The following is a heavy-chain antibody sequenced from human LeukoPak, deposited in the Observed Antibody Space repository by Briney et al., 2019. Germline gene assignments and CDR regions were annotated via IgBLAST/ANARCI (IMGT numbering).Heavy chain of an antibody. CDR3: ARHTRWPVQFDY. CDR1: GGSFSDYY. D-gene: IGHD1-1*01. CDR2: INHSGST. V-gene: IGHV4-34*01. Sequence: SETLSLTCAVYGGSFSDYYWSWIRQPPGKGLEWIGEINHSGSTNYNPSLKSRVTISVDTSKNQFSLKLNSVTAADTAVYYCARHTRWPVQFDYWGQGTLVTVSS. J-gene: IGHJ4*02.